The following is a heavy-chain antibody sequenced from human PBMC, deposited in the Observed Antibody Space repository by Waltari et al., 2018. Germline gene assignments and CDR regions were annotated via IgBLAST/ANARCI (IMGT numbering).Heavy chain of an antibody. CDR1: GFALSSYE. V-gene: IGHV3-48*03. CDR3: ARDRRDGYSFYYYGMDV. J-gene: IGHJ6*02. Sequence: EVQLVESGGGLVQPGGSLSLSCAASGFALSSYEMNWVRQAPGKGLEWVSYISSSGSTIYYADSVKGRFTISRDNAKNSLYLQMNSLRAEDTAVYYCARDRRDGYSFYYYGMDVWGQGTTVTVSS. D-gene: IGHD4-4*01. CDR2: ISSSGSTI.